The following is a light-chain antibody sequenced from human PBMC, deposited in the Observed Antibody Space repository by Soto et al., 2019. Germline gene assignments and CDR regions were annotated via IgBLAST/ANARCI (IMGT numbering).Light chain of an antibody. Sequence: IVLTQSPATLSLSPGERATLSCRASQSVSSYLAWYQQKPGQAPRLLIYDAANRATGIPARFSGSGSGTDFTLTISSLEPEEFAVYDGEQRNSWMYTGGQGTKLEIK. CDR2: DAA. V-gene: IGKV3-11*01. J-gene: IGKJ2*01. CDR3: EQRNSWMYT. CDR1: QSVSSY.